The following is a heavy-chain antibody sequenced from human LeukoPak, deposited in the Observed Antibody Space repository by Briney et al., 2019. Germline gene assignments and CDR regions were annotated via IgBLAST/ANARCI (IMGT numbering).Heavy chain of an antibody. CDR3: ATEDPGSYANDY. Sequence: GASVKVSCKASGYSFTGYYMHWVRQAPGQGLEWMGWINPNSGGTNYARKFQGRVTMTRDTSISTAYMELSRLRSDDTAVYYCATEDPGSYANDYWGQGTLVTVSS. CDR1: GYSFTGYY. V-gene: IGHV1-2*02. J-gene: IGHJ4*02. D-gene: IGHD1-26*01. CDR2: INPNSGGT.